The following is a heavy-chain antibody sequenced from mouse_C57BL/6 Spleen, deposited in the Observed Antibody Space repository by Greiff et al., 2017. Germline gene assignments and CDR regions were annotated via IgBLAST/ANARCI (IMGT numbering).Heavy chain of an antibody. CDR1: GYTFPSYW. D-gene: IGHD1-1*01. CDR2: IAPKCDDT. J-gene: IGHJ1*03. V-gene: IGHV1-72*01. CDR3: ARGVNRELAYGG. Sequence: VQLPQPGAALVKPGASVKLSCKASGYTFPSYWMHWVKQRPGRGLEWIGMIAPKCDDTMYNEKFKSKATLTVDKPSITAYMQLSSLTSEDSAVYDCARGVNRELAYGGWGTVTTVT.